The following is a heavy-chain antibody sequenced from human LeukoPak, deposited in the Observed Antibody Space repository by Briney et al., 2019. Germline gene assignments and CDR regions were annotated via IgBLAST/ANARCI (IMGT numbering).Heavy chain of an antibody. V-gene: IGHV4-59*01. D-gene: IGHD3-3*01. CDR2: IYYSGST. CDR3: ASLIGVGYYYMAV. J-gene: IGHJ6*03. CDR1: GGSISSYY. Sequence: SETLSLTCTVSGGSISSYYWSWIRQPPGKGLEWIGYIYYSGSTNYNPSLKSRVTISVDTSKNQFSLKLSSVTAADTAVYYCASLIGVGYYYMAVGGKGTTVTVSS.